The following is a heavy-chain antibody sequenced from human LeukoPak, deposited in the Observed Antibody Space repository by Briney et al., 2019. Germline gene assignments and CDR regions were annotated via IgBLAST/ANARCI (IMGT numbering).Heavy chain of an antibody. D-gene: IGHD3-10*01. CDR3: AREGFGDPLRYYYYYYGMDV. CDR2: ISAYNGNT. J-gene: IGHJ6*04. V-gene: IGHV1-18*04. Sequence: ASVKVSCKASGYTFTSYGISWVRQAPGQGLEWMGWISAYNGNTNYAQKLQGRVTMTTDTSTSTAYMELRSLRSDDTAVYNCAREGFGDPLRYYYYYYGMDVWGKGTTVTVSS. CDR1: GYTFTSYG.